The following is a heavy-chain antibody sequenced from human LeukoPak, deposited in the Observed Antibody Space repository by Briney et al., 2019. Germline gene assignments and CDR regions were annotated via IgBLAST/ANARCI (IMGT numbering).Heavy chain of an antibody. D-gene: IGHD5-24*01. CDR3: ARHTVGDGYNEKSGFDY. J-gene: IGHJ4*02. CDR2: IYTSGST. CDR1: GGSISSYY. Sequence: PSETLSLTCTVSGGSISSYYWSWIRQPAGKGLEWIGRIYTSGSTNYNPSLKSRVTISVDTSKNQFSLRLNSVTAADTAIYYCARHTVGDGYNEKSGFDYWGQGTLVTVSS. V-gene: IGHV4-4*07.